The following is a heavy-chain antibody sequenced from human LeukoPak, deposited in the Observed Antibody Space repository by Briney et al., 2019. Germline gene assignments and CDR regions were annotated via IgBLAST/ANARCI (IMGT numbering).Heavy chain of an antibody. J-gene: IGHJ4*02. V-gene: IGHV3-23*01. Sequence: GGSLRLSCAASGFTLSSYAMSWVRQAPGKGLERVSAISAGGTSTYYADSVKGRFTISRDNSKNMLYLQMNSLRAEDTAVYYCANWRSNSLPLWGQGTLVTVSS. D-gene: IGHD5-18*01. CDR2: ISAGGTST. CDR3: ANWRSNSLPL. CDR1: GFTLSSYA.